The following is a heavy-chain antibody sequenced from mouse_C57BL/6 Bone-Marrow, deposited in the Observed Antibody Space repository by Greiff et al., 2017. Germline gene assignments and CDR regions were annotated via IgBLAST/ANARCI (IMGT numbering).Heavy chain of an antibody. Sequence: QVQPKESGAELARPGASVKLSCKASGYTFTSYGISWVKQRTGQGLEWIGEIYPRSGNTYYNEKFKGKATLTADKSSTTAYMELRSLTSEDSAVXFCARLLSGFAYWGQGTLVTVSA. V-gene: IGHV1-81*01. J-gene: IGHJ3*01. CDR3: ARLLSGFAY. CDR2: IYPRSGNT. D-gene: IGHD1-1*01. CDR1: GYTFTSYG.